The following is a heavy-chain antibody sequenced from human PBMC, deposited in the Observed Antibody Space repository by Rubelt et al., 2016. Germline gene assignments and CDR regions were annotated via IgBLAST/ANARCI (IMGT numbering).Heavy chain of an antibody. V-gene: IGHV4-61*01. Sequence: QVQLQQWGAGLLKPSETLSLTCAVSDGSVSSSTYYWSWIRQPPGDGLEWIGYIYYSGNVKYNPSLKSRVTISLDTSKNQFSRNRSDGTAADTAVYYGAGQKTDSSGWYYWFDPWGQGTLVTVSS. CDR3: AGQKTDSSGWYYWFDP. J-gene: IGHJ5*02. CDR1: DGSVSSSTYY. CDR2: IYYSGNV. D-gene: IGHD6-19*01.